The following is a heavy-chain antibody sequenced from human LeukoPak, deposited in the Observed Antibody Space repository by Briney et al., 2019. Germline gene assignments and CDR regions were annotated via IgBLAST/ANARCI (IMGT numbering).Heavy chain of an antibody. V-gene: IGHV1-18*01. J-gene: IGHJ4*02. D-gene: IGHD3-22*01. CDR3: ASLGYYDSSGSPLEN. CDR2: ISAYNGNT. Sequence: ASVKVSCKASGYTFTSYGISWVRQAPGQGLEWMGWISAYNGNTNYAQKLQGRVTMTTDTSTSTAYMELRSLRSEDTAVYYCASLGYYDSSGSPLENWGQGTLVTVSS. CDR1: GYTFTSYG.